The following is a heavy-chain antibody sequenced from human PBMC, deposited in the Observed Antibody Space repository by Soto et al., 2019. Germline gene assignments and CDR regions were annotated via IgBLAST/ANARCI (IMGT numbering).Heavy chain of an antibody. CDR2: ISAYNGNT. Sequence: ALVKVSCKASGYTFTSYYMHWVRQAPGQGLEWMGWISAYNGNTNYAQKLQGRVTMTTDTSTSTAYMELRSLRSDDTAVYYCARIGITIFGVVTGFYNWFDPWGQGTLVTVSS. CDR1: GYTFTSYY. V-gene: IGHV1-18*04. D-gene: IGHD3-3*01. J-gene: IGHJ5*02. CDR3: ARIGITIFGVVTGFYNWFDP.